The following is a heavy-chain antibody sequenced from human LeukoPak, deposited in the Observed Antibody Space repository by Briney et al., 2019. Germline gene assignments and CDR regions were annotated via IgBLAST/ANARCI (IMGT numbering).Heavy chain of an antibody. J-gene: IGHJ5*02. CDR3: ARDGPYSSSWYGPQPSNWFDP. Sequence: SETLSLTCTVSGGSISSYYWSWIRQPAGKGLEWIGRIYTSGSTNYTNYNPSLKSRVTMSVDTSKNQFSLKLSSVTAADTAVYYCARDGPYSSSWYGPQPSNWFDPWGQGTLVTVSS. CDR1: GGSISSYY. V-gene: IGHV4-4*07. D-gene: IGHD6-13*01. CDR2: IYTSGSTNYT.